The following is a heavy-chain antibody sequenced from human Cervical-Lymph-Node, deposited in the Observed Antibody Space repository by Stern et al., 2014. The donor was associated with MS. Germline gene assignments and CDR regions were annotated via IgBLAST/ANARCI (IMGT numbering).Heavy chain of an antibody. D-gene: IGHD3-22*01. V-gene: IGHV1-46*01. J-gene: IGHJ4*02. CDR1: GYTFTSYY. Sequence: QVQLVQSGAEVKKPGASVKVSCKASGYTFTSYYMHWVRQAPVQGLEWMGIINPSGGSTSYAQKFQGRVTMTRDTSTSTVYMELSSLRSEDTAVYYCARGTGTMIVVAPLGYWGQGTLVTVSS. CDR2: INPSGGST. CDR3: ARGTGTMIVVAPLGY.